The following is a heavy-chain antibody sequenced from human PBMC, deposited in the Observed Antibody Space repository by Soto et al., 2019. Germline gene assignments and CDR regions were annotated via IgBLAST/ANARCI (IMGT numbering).Heavy chain of an antibody. D-gene: IGHD6-13*01. CDR1: GFTFSSYS. V-gene: IGHV3-48*02. CDR2: ISSSSSTI. J-gene: IGHJ6*02. CDR3: ARGRYSSSWYGPYYYYGMDV. Sequence: GGSLRLSCAASGFTFSSYSMNWVRQAPAKGLEWVSYISSSSSTIYHADSVKGRFTISRDNAKNSLYLQMNSLRDEDTAVYYCARGRYSSSWYGPYYYYGMDVWGQGTTVTVSS.